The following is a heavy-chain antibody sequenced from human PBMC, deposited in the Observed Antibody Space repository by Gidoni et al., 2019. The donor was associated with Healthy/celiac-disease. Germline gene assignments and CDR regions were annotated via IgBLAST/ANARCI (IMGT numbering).Heavy chain of an antibody. D-gene: IGHD2-21*02. CDR2: IAYDGSNK. CDR1: GSTFSSYA. V-gene: IGHV3-30-3*01. CDR3: ARPSCGGDCYSDAFDI. Sequence: QVQLVESGGGVVQPGRSLRLSCAASGSTFSSYAMHWVRQAPGKGLEWVAGIAYDGSNKYYADSVKGRFTISRDNSENTLYLQMNSLRSEDTALDYGARPSCGGDCYSDAFDIWGQGTMVTVSS. J-gene: IGHJ3*02.